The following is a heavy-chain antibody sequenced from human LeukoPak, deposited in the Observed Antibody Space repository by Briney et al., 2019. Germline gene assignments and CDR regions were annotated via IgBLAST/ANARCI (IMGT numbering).Heavy chain of an antibody. CDR3: ARSPHDSSGYSTFDH. Sequence: SETLSLTCAVYGGSFSGYYWSWIRQPPGKGLEWIGEINHSGSTNYNPSLKSRVTISVDTSKNQFSLKLSSVTAADTAVYYCARSPHDSSGYSTFDHWGQGTLVTVSS. CDR2: INHSGST. D-gene: IGHD3-22*01. J-gene: IGHJ4*02. CDR1: GGSFSGYY. V-gene: IGHV4-34*01.